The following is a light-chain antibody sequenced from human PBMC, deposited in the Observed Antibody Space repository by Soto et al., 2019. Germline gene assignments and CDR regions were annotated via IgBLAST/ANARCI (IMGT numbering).Light chain of an antibody. J-gene: IGLJ3*02. CDR2: EVS. V-gene: IGLV2-14*01. CDR3: SSYTSTGAWV. Sequence: QSALAQPASVSGSPGQSITISCTGTSSDVGAYNSVSWYQQHPGQAPQLMIYEVSNRPSGVSNRFSGSKSGNTASLTISGIQAEDETDYYCSSYTSTGAWVFGGGTKLTVL. CDR1: SSDVGAYNS.